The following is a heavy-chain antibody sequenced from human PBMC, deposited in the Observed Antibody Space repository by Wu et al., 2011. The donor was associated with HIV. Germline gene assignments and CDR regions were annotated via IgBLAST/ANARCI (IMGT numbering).Heavy chain of an antibody. J-gene: IGHJ6*02. CDR1: GGSFDSHA. Sequence: QVRLVQSGSEVKKPGSSIKVSCKSSGGSFDSHAVSWVRQAPGRGLEWMGGFIPIFRSVTYAQKFRGRVTIAADESSGTINIHLQSLRFEDTAVYYCARGSAEPSGGFSDYYGLDVWGQGTTIIVSS. V-gene: IGHV1-69*12. CDR3: ARGSAEPSGGFSDYYGLDV. CDR2: FIPIFRSV. D-gene: IGHD1-26*01.